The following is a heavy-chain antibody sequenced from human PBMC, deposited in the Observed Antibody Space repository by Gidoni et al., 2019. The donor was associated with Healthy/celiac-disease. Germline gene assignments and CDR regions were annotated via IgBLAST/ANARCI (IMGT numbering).Heavy chain of an antibody. J-gene: IGHJ6*02. CDR2: ISSSSSTI. CDR1: GFTFSSYS. CDR3: AREGNHYYYYYGMDV. V-gene: IGHV3-48*02. Sequence: EVQLVASGGGLVQPGGSRRPPCAASGFTFSSYSMNWVRQAPGKGLEWVSYISSSSSTIYYADSVKGRFTISRDNAKNSLYLQMNSLRDEDTAVYYCAREGNHYYYYYGMDVWGQGTTVTVSS.